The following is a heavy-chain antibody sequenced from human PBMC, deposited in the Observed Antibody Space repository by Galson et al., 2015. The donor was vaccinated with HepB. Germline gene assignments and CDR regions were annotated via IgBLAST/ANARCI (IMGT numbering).Heavy chain of an antibody. CDR2: ISSSGSTI. V-gene: IGHV3-48*03. D-gene: IGHD3-10*01. J-gene: IGHJ4*02. CDR3: ARDFYYGSGSYLGY. CDR1: GFTFSSYE. Sequence: SLRLSCAASGFTFSSYEMNWVRQAPGKGLEWVSYISSSGSTIYYADSVKGRFTISRDNAKNSLYLRMNSLRAEDTAVYYCARDFYYGSGSYLGYWGQGTLVTVSS.